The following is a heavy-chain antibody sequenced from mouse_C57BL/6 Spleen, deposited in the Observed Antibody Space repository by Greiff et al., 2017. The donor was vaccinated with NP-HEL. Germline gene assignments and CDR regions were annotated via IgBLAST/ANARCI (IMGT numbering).Heavy chain of an antibody. V-gene: IGHV7-3*01. Sequence: DVKLQESGGGLVQPGGSLSLSCAASGFTFTDYYMSWVRQPPGKALEWLGFIRNKANGSTTEYSASVKGRFTISRYNSQTILYLQMNDLRVGGRATYYFARSLAKRYAMDDWGQGTSVTVSS. CDR1: GFTFTDYY. CDR2: IRNKANGSTT. D-gene: IGHD1-1*01. J-gene: IGHJ4*01. CDR3: ARSLAKRYAMDD.